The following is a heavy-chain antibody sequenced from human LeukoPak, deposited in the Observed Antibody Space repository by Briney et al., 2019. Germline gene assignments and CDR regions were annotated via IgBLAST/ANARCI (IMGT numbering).Heavy chain of an antibody. CDR3: ARRKGDGSSADY. CDR1: GGSISSRGYY. D-gene: IGHD2-21*02. J-gene: IGHJ4*02. Sequence: SETLSLTCTVSGGSISSRGYYWVWIRQPPGKGLEWIGNIYYSGSTYYNPTLKSRVTISLDTSKNQFSLKLSSVTAADTAVYFCARRKGDGSSADYWGQGTLVTVSS. V-gene: IGHV4-39*01. CDR2: IYYSGST.